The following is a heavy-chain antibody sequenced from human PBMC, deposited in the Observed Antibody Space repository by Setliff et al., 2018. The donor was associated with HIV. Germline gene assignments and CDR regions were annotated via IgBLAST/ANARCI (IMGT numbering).Heavy chain of an antibody. V-gene: IGHV3-7*01. J-gene: IGHJ4*02. Sequence: GESLKISCAASGFSFSAYWMNWVRQAPGKGLEWVANIKPDGSEKYYVDSVKGRFTISRDTAKNSLYLQMNSLRVEDTAVYYCARDHWVAGLDYWGQGTLVTAPQ. CDR1: GFSFSAYW. CDR3: ARDHWVAGLDY. D-gene: IGHD6-19*01. CDR2: IKPDGSEK.